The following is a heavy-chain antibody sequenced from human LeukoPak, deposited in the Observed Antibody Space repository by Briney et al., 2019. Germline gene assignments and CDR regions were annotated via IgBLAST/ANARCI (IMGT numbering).Heavy chain of an antibody. J-gene: IGHJ3*02. CDR2: ISSSSSYI. Sequence: PGGSLRLSCAASGFTFSSYGMNWVRQAPGKGLEWVSSISSSSSYIYYADSVKGRFTISRDNAKNSLYLQMNSLRAEDTAVYYCAREGPYSYGPGDAFDIWGQGTMVTVSS. D-gene: IGHD5-18*01. CDR3: AREGPYSYGPGDAFDI. CDR1: GFTFSSYG. V-gene: IGHV3-21*01.